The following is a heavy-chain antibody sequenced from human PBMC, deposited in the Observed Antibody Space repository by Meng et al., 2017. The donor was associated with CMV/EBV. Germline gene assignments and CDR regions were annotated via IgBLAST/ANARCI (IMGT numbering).Heavy chain of an antibody. CDR1: GYTFTGYY. CDR2: INPNSGGT. CDR3: ARDRVAVAGNHWFDP. J-gene: IGHJ5*02. D-gene: IGHD6-19*01. V-gene: IGHV1-2*02. Sequence: VRLVLAGTEGKKPGASVKVSCKASGYTFTGYYMHWVRQAPGQGLEWMGWINPNSGGTNYAQKFQGRVTMTRDTSISTAYMELSRLRSDDTAVYYCARDRVAVAGNHWFDPWGQGTLVTVSS.